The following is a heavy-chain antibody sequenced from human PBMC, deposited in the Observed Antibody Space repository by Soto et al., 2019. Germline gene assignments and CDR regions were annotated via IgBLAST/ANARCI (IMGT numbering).Heavy chain of an antibody. D-gene: IGHD4-17*01. Sequence: SETLSLTCTVSGGSITTYQWSWIRQPPGKGLEWIGGYSGFTDYNPSLESRATISVDHSKNQFSLTLRSVTAADSAVYYCARGYGDYSFFFDFWGQGALVTFSS. CDR2: YSGFT. V-gene: IGHV4-59*01. J-gene: IGHJ4*02. CDR1: GGSITTYQ. CDR3: ARGYGDYSFFFDF.